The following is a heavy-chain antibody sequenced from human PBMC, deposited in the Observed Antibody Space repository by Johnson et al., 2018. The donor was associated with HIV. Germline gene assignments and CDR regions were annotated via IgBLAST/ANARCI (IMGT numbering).Heavy chain of an antibody. CDR3: AIDSGITEDSSSSYPYAFDI. D-gene: IGHD6-6*01. Sequence: QVQLVESGGGLVKPGGSLRLSCAASGFTFSDYHMSWIRQAPGKGLEWVSVIYGGSTIYYADSVKGRFTISRDNAKNSLYLQMNSLRAEDTAVYYCAIDSGITEDSSSSYPYAFDIWGQGTMVTVSS. V-gene: IGHV3-11*01. J-gene: IGHJ3*02. CDR2: VIYGGSTI. CDR1: GFTFSDYH.